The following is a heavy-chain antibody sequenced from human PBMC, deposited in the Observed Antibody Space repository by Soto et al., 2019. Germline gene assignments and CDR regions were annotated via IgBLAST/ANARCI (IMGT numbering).Heavy chain of an antibody. CDR2: ISGSGGST. D-gene: IGHD3-3*01. Sequence: EVQLLESGGGLVQPGGSLRLSCAASGFTFSSYAMSWVRQAPGKGLEWVSAISGSGGSTYYADSVKGRFTISRDNSKNTLYLQMNSLRAEDTAVYYCARTVLRFLEWLPRQPTWFDPWGQGTLVTVSS. V-gene: IGHV3-23*01. CDR1: GFTFSSYA. CDR3: ARTVLRFLEWLPRQPTWFDP. J-gene: IGHJ5*02.